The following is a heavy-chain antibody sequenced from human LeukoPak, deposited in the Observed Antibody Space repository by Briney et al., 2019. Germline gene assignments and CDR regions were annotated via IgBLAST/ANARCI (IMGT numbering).Heavy chain of an antibody. V-gene: IGHV1-8*03. CDR1: VYTFTSYD. CDR3: ARVTPLYSSGLFDY. Sequence: EASVTVSFKASVYTFTSYDINWVRQAAGQGLAWMGWMNPNSGNTGYAQKFQGRVTITRNTSISTAYMELSSLRSEDTAVYYCARVTPLYSSGLFDYWGQGTLVTVSS. CDR2: MNPNSGNT. J-gene: IGHJ4*02. D-gene: IGHD6-19*01.